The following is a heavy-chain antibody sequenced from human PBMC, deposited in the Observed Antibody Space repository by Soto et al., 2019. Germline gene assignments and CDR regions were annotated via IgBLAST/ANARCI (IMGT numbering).Heavy chain of an antibody. D-gene: IGHD3-3*01. V-gene: IGHV4-59*01. CDR2: IYYSGST. Sequence: PSETLSLTCTVSGDSISTYYWSWIRQPPGKGLEWIGYIYYSGSTNYNPSLKSRVTISVDTSKNQFSLKRSAVTAADTAVYYCARGKNYDFWSGYRKPSWFDPWGQGTLVTVSS. CDR1: GDSISTYY. J-gene: IGHJ5*02. CDR3: ARGKNYDFWSGYRKPSWFDP.